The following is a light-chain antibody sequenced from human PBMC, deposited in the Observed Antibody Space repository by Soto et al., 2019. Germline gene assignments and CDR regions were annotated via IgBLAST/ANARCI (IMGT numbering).Light chain of an antibody. V-gene: IGKV3D-20*02. CDR2: DAS. Sequence: EIVLTQSPGTLSLAPGERATLSCRASQSLSSSQLAWYQQKPGQAPRLLIHDASSRATGISDRFTGSGSGTDFTLTISSLEPEDFAVYYCQQRSNWPPITFGQGTRLEI. CDR3: QQRSNWPPIT. CDR1: QSLSSSQ. J-gene: IGKJ5*01.